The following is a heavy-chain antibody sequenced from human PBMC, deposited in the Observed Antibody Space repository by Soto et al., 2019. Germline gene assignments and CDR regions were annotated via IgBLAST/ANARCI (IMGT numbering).Heavy chain of an antibody. CDR2: INAGNDNI. Sequence: EASVKVSCKASGYTFISYAMQWVRQAPGQRLEWMGWINAGNDNIKYSQKFQGRVTITRDTSASTAYMELSSLRSEDTAVYYCARDPYGGNSGGYFDYWGQGTQVTVSS. V-gene: IGHV1-3*01. CDR3: ARDPYGGNSGGYFDY. D-gene: IGHD4-17*01. CDR1: GYTFISYA. J-gene: IGHJ4*02.